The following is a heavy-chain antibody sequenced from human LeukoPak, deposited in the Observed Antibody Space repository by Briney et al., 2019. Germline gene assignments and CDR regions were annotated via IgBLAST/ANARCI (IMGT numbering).Heavy chain of an antibody. V-gene: IGHV4-39*01. CDR1: GGSISSSSYY. CDR2: IYFSGST. D-gene: IGHD2-15*01. CDR3: ARYGRRGLLDAFDI. J-gene: IGHJ3*02. Sequence: SETLSLTCTVSGGSISSSSYYWGWIRQPPGKGLEWIGSIYFSGSTYYNPSLKSRVTISVDTSKNQFSLKLTSLTAADTAVYYCARYGRRGLLDAFDIWGQGTMTVSS.